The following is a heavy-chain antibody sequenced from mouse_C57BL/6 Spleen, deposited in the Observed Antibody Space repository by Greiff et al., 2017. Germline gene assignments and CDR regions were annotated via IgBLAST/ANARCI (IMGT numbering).Heavy chain of an antibody. J-gene: IGHJ1*03. Sequence: EVKLVESGGGLVKPGGSLKLSCAASGFTFSDYGMHWVRQAPEKGLEWVAYISSGSSTIYYAATVKGRFTIARDNSKNTLFLQMTSLRSEDTAMYYCARESRPLYFYVWGTGTTVTVSS. CDR2: ISSGSSTI. V-gene: IGHV5-17*01. CDR1: GFTFSDYG. D-gene: IGHD1-1*01. CDR3: ARESRPLYFYV.